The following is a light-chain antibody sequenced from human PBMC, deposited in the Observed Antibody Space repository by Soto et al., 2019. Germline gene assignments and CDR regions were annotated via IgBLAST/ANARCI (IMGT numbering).Light chain of an antibody. Sequence: EVVLTQSPDTLSLSPGERATLSCRASQSVGTSLAWYQQKPGQAPRLLIYGGSIRATGIPDRFGGSGSGTGFTLTVRRVEPEDFAVYHCQQYGTSPFTFGGGTKMEMK. CDR3: QQYGTSPFT. V-gene: IGKV3-20*01. J-gene: IGKJ4*01. CDR1: QSVGTS. CDR2: GGS.